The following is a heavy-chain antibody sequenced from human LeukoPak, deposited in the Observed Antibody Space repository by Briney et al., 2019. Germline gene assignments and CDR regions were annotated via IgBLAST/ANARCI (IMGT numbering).Heavy chain of an antibody. CDR2: MNPNSGYT. V-gene: IGHV1-8*02. CDR3: ARGYDYFHGMDV. J-gene: IGHJ6*02. CDR1: GYTFINYD. Sequence: GASVKVSCKASGYTFINYDINWVRQAPGQGLEYMGWMNPNSGYTGSAQKSHGRDTMTRDTSIQTAYLELTTLTSDDTAVYYCARGYDYFHGMDVWGQGTTVSVSS.